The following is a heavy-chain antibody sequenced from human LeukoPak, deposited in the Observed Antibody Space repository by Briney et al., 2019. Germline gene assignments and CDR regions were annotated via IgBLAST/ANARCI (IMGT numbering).Heavy chain of an antibody. CDR2: IADDGSNK. CDR3: AKDLRGDNSGWYDGSFDY. CDR1: GFTFSSYG. D-gene: IGHD6-19*01. Sequence: GGSLRLSCAASGFTFSSYGMRWDRQAPGKGLEWVAVIADDGSNKYYADSGKGRFTISRDNSKNTLYLQMSSLRAEDTAVYYCAKDLRGDNSGWYDGSFDYWGQGTLVTVSS. V-gene: IGHV3-30*18. J-gene: IGHJ4*02.